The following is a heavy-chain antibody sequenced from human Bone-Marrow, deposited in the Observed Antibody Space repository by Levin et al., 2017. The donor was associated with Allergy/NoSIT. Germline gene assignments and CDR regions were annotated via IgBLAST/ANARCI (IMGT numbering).Heavy chain of an antibody. CDR1: GFTFSSYW. J-gene: IGHJ6*02. D-gene: IGHD6-25*01. CDR3: AGGSYFYGLDI. Sequence: KPGGSLRLSCTASGFTFSSYWMHWVRQPPGKGLEWLGEIYHSGITNYKPSLKSRATLSIDKSKSQFSLNLTSVTAADTAVYYCAGGSYFYGLDIWGQGTTVTVSS. CDR2: IYHSGIT. V-gene: IGHV4-4*02.